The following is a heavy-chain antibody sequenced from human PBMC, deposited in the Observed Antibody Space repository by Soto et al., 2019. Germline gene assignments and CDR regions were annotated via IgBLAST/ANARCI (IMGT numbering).Heavy chain of an antibody. Sequence: QVQLQESGPGLVKPSQTLSLTCTVSGGSISSGGYYWGWIRQHPGKGLEWIGYIYYSGSTYYNPSLKSRVTISVDTSKNQFSLKLSSVTAADTAVYYCASCVYYYDSSGYWDKRGAFDIWGQGTMVTVSS. CDR3: ASCVYYYDSSGYWDKRGAFDI. V-gene: IGHV4-31*03. CDR1: GGSISSGGYY. D-gene: IGHD3-22*01. J-gene: IGHJ3*02. CDR2: IYYSGST.